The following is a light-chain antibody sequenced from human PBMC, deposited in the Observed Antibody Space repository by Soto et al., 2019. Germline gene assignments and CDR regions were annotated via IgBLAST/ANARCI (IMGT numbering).Light chain of an antibody. CDR3: QQCNDSPPWT. CDR1: QDVGSK. V-gene: IGKV3-15*01. CDR2: GAT. Sequence: TLSVSPGERATLSCRASQDVGSKLAWYQQKPGQAPRLLIYGATTRATGIPARFSGSGSGTQFTLTISSLQSEDFAVYYCQQCNDSPPWTFGQGTKVDIK. J-gene: IGKJ1*01.